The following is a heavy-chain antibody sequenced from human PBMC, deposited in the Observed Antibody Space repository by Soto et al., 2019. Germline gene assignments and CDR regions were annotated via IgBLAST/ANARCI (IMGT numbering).Heavy chain of an antibody. CDR3: ARGYYYASGSSFPY. V-gene: IGHV4-34*01. D-gene: IGHD3-10*01. CDR2: INQSGAT. J-gene: IGHJ4*02. Sequence: QLPQWGAGLLKPSETLSLTCAVYNGSFSKYYWNGIRQSPGKGLGWIGEINQSGATNYIPSLKSRVTISVDKSKNQFSLKLKSLTAADTAVYYCARGYYYASGSSFPYWGQGTLVTVSS. CDR1: NGSFSKYY.